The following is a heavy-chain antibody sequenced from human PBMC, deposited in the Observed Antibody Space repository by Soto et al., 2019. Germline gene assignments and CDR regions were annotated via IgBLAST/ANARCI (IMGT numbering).Heavy chain of an antibody. CDR1: GYSFTSYG. D-gene: IGHD3-10*01. CDR3: ARNKGFGEADV. V-gene: IGHV1-18*01. J-gene: IGHJ6*02. CDR2: TSAYNGNT. Sequence: QVQLVQSGAEVKKPGASVKVSCKASGYSFTSYGISWVRQAPGQGLEWMGWTSAYNGNTNYAQKRQGRATRTTQASMSTAYMQRRSIRSDYTAVDYCARNKGFGEADVWGQGTTVTVSS.